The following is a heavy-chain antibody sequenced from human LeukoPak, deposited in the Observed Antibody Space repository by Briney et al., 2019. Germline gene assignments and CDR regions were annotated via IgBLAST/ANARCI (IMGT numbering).Heavy chain of an antibody. CDR1: GGSISIYY. CDR2: IHYSGST. J-gene: IGHJ4*02. Sequence: SETLSLTCTVSGGSISIYYWSWIRQPPGKGLEWIGCIHYSGSTNYNPSLKSRVTISVDTSKNQFSLKLSSVTAADTAIYYCARVRDRSSYFYDLDYWGQGTLVTVSS. V-gene: IGHV4-59*01. CDR3: ARVRDRSSYFYDLDY. D-gene: IGHD3-22*01.